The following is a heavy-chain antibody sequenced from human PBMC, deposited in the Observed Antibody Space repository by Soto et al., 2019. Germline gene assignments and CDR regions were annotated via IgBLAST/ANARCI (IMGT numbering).Heavy chain of an antibody. J-gene: IGHJ4*02. V-gene: IGHV4-39*01. CDR1: GVSISSSSYY. Sequence: PSETLSLTCTVSGVSISSSSYYWGWIRQPPGKGLEWIGSIYYSGSTYYNPSLKSRVTISVDTSKNQFSLKLSSVTAADTAVYYCARRSTIFGVWGQGTPVTVSS. CDR3: ARRSTIFGV. D-gene: IGHD3-3*01. CDR2: IYYSGST.